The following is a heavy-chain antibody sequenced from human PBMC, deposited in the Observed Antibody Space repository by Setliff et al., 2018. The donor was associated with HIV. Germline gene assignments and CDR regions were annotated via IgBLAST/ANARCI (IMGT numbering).Heavy chain of an antibody. J-gene: IGHJ3*02. CDR3: TGPRGDEAFDI. D-gene: IGHD3-10*01. V-gene: IGHV1-69*10. CDR1: GGTSSTHA. CDR2: IISILDIT. Sequence: SVKVSCKASGGTSSTHAINWARQAPGQGLEWMGQIISILDITSYAQKLQGRVSITADESTSTFYMELSDLTSADTAVYYCTGPRGDEAFDIWGQGTKVTVSS.